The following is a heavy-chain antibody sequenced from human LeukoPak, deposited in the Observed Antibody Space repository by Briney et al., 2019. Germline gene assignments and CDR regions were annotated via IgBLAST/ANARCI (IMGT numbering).Heavy chain of an antibody. CDR1: GFTFSDYY. J-gene: IGHJ5*02. V-gene: IGHV3-11*04. CDR3: ARLWGAIVGATSREGKP. Sequence: GGSLRLSCAASGFTFSDYYMSWIRQAPGKGLEWVSYISSSGSTIYYADSVKGRFTISRDNSKNTLYLQMNSLRAEDTAVYYCARLWGAIVGATSREGKPWGQGTLVTVSS. D-gene: IGHD1-26*01. CDR2: ISSSGSTI.